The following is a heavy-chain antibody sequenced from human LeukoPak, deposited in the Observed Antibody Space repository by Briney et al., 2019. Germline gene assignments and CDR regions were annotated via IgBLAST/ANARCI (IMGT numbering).Heavy chain of an antibody. CDR1: GASINSGGYS. V-gene: IGHV4-30-4*07. Sequence: PSQTLSLTCAVSGASINSGGYSWSWIRQPPGKGLEWIGYIYYSENTYYNPSLKSRVTISVDTSKNQFSLKLSSVTAADTAVYYCARGMFRRFDYWGQGTLVTVSS. CDR2: IYYSENT. D-gene: IGHD3-10*01. J-gene: IGHJ4*02. CDR3: ARGMFRRFDY.